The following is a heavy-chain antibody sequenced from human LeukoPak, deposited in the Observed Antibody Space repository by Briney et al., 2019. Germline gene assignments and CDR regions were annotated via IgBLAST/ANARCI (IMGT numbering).Heavy chain of an antibody. CDR3: AKDGFRGDCNAGSCYPFDP. CDR2: IDGSNTNT. J-gene: IGHJ5*02. CDR1: GFTFSNYA. Sequence: GGSLRLSCAASGFTFSNYAMSWVRQAPGRGLEWVSPIDGSNTNTYYADSVKDRFTISRDNSKNTLYLQINSLRAEDTALYFCAKDGFRGDCNAGSCYPFDPWGQGTLVTVSS. V-gene: IGHV3-23*01. D-gene: IGHD2-15*01.